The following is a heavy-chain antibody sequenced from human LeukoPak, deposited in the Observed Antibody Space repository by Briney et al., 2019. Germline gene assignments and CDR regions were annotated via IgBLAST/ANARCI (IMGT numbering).Heavy chain of an antibody. J-gene: IGHJ3*02. D-gene: IGHD3-9*01. Sequence: ASVKVSCKASGYTFTSYDINWVRQATGQGLEWMGWMNPNSGNTGYAQKFQGRVTMTRNTSISTAYMELGSLRSEDTAVYYCARGRYISSAFDIWGQGTMVTVSS. CDR1: GYTFTSYD. V-gene: IGHV1-8*01. CDR3: ARGRYISSAFDI. CDR2: MNPNSGNT.